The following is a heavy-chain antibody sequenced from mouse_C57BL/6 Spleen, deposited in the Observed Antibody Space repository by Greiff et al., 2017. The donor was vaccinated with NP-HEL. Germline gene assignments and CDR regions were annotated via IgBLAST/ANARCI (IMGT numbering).Heavy chain of an antibody. CDR2: IDPSDSYT. Sequence: QVQLQQPGAELVMPGASVKLSCKASGYTFTSYWMHWVKQRPGQGLEWIGEIDPSDSYTNYNQKFKGKSTLTVDKSSSTAYMQLSRLTSEDSAVYYCERPLYSNPQAWFADWGKGTLVTVSA. CDR3: ERPLYSNPQAWFAD. CDR1: GYTFTSYW. V-gene: IGHV1-69*01. D-gene: IGHD2-5*01. J-gene: IGHJ3*01.